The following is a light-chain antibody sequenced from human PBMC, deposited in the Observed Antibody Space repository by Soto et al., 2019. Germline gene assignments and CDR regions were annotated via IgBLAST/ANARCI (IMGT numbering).Light chain of an antibody. V-gene: IGLV2-11*01. J-gene: IGLJ3*02. Sequence: LTQPRSVSGSPGQSVTISCTATGSDVGDSSHVSWYQLHPGKAPKLMIYEVNNRPSGVPDRFSGSKSGSTASLTISGLQAEDEAEYYCCLSPGSLTWLFGGGTKVTVL. CDR2: EVN. CDR3: CLSPGSLTWL. CDR1: GSDVGDSSH.